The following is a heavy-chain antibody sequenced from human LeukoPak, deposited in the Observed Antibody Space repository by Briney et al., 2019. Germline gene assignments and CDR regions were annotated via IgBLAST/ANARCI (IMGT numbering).Heavy chain of an antibody. J-gene: IGHJ4*02. CDR1: GGSISSSSYY. Sequence: MPSETLSLTCTVSGGSISSSSYYWGWIRQPPGKGLEWIRSIYYSGSTYYNPSLKSRVTISVDTSKNQFSLKLSSVTAADTAVYYCARYEQQLVQGPDYWGQGTLVTVSS. CDR3: ARYEQQLVQGPDY. D-gene: IGHD6-13*01. V-gene: IGHV4-39*07. CDR2: IYYSGST.